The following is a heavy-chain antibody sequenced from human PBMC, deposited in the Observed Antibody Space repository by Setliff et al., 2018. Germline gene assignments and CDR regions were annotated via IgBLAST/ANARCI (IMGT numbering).Heavy chain of an antibody. V-gene: IGHV1-2*02. J-gene: IGHJ6*03. D-gene: IGHD2-15*01. CDR2: INPNAGTI. Sequence: ASVKVSCEASGYTFTAYYIHWVRQAPGQGLEWMGWINPNAGTINYIQKFQGRVTMTRDTSISTAYMELRRLKSDDTAVYYCARGEHIVSGDFYHYIDVWGKGTTVTVSS. CDR3: ARGEHIVSGDFYHYIDV. CDR1: GYTFTAYY.